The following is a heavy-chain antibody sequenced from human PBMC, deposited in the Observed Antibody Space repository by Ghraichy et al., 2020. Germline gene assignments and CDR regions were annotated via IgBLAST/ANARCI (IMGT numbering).Heavy chain of an antibody. J-gene: IGHJ6*02. Sequence: GGSLRLSCAASGFTFSTYDMHWVRHATGKGLEWVSAIGTAGDTFYAGSVKGRFTISRENGKSSLYLQMNSLRAGDTAVYYCAKEGGCSSTNCYDGMDVWGQGTTVTVSS. V-gene: IGHV3-13*01. CDR1: GFTFSTYD. D-gene: IGHD2-2*01. CDR2: IGTAGDT. CDR3: AKEGGCSSTNCYDGMDV.